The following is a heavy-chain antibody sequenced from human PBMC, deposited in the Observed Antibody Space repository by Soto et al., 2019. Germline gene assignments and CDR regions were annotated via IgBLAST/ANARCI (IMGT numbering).Heavy chain of an antibody. Sequence: GGSLRLSCTASGFTFGDYAMSWFRQAPGKGLEWVGFIRSKAYGGTTEYAASVKGRLTISRNDSKSLAYLQMNSLKTEDTAVYYCTRDPRDSSSWYDYYYYYMDVWGKGTTVTVSS. V-gene: IGHV3-49*03. J-gene: IGHJ6*03. CDR1: GFTFGDYA. D-gene: IGHD6-13*01. CDR2: IRSKAYGGTT. CDR3: TRDPRDSSSWYDYYYYYMDV.